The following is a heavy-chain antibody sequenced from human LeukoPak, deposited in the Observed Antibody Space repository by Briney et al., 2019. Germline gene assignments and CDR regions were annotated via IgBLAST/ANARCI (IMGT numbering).Heavy chain of an antibody. D-gene: IGHD6-13*01. J-gene: IGHJ4*02. CDR3: ARGPRYSFY. V-gene: IGHV3-NL1*01. Sequence: PGRSLRLSCAASGFTFSSYGMHWVRQAPGKGLEWISVIYIDGTTYYADSVKGRFTISRDQANNTLYLQMNTLRDEDTAVYYCARGPRYSFYWGQGPLVTVSS. CDR1: GFTFSSYG. CDR2: IYIDGTT.